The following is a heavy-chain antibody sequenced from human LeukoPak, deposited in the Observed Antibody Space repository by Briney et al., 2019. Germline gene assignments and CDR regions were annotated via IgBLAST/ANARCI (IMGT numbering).Heavy chain of an antibody. CDR2: INHSGST. V-gene: IGHV4-34*01. D-gene: IGHD3-16*01. J-gene: IGHJ5*02. CDR1: GGSFSGYY. Sequence: PSETLSLTCAVYGGSFSGYYWSWIRQPPGKGLEWIGEINHSGSTNYNPSLKSRVTISVDTSKNQFSLKLSSVTAADTAVYYCARGYNRAGGEFDPWGQGTLVTVSS. CDR3: ARGYNRAGGEFDP.